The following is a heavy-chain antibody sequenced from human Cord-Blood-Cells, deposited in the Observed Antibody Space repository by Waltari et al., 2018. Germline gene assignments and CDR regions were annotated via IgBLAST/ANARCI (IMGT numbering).Heavy chain of an antibody. CDR1: GFSLSNARMS. D-gene: IGHD3-9*01. V-gene: IGHV2-26*01. J-gene: IGHJ4*02. CDR3: ARIRSGRDILTGYYFDY. CDR2: IFSNDEK. Sequence: QVTLKESGPVLVKPTETLTLTCTVSGFSLSNARMSVSWIRQPPGKALEWLAHIFSNDEKSYSTSLKSRLTISKDTSKSQVVLTMTNMDPVDTATYYCARIRSGRDILTGYYFDYWGQGTLVTVSS.